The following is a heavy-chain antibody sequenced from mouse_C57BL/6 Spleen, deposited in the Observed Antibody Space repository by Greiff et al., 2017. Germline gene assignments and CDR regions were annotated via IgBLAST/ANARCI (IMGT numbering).Heavy chain of an antibody. CDR1: GFTFSSYA. Sequence: EVQLQESGGGLVKPGGSLKLSCAASGFTFSSYAMSWVRQTPEKRLEWVATISDGGSYTYYPDNVKGRFTISRDNAKNNLYLQMSHLKSEDTAMYYCARDQGSSYWYFDVWGTGTTVTVSS. D-gene: IGHD1-1*01. V-gene: IGHV5-4*01. J-gene: IGHJ1*03. CDR3: ARDQGSSYWYFDV. CDR2: ISDGGSYT.